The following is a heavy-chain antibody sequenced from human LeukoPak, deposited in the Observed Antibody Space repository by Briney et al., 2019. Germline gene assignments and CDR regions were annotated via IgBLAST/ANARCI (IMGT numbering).Heavy chain of an antibody. Sequence: GGSLRLSCAASGFTFSSYEMNWVRQAPGKGLEWVSYISSSGSTIYYADSVKGRFTISRDNSKNTLYLQMNSLRAEDTAVYYCAKTWIMRGGLDYWGQGTLVTVSS. CDR1: GFTFSSYE. J-gene: IGHJ4*02. CDR2: ISSSGSTI. CDR3: AKTWIMRGGLDY. D-gene: IGHD3-10*01. V-gene: IGHV3-48*03.